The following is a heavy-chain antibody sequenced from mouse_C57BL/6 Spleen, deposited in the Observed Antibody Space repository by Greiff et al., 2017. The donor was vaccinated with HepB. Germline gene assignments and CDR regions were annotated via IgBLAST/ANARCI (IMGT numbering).Heavy chain of an antibody. V-gene: IGHV1-82*01. CDR2: IYPGDGDT. J-gene: IGHJ4*01. Sequence: VQLQQSGPELVKPGASVKISCKASGYAFSSSWMNWVKQRPGKGLEWIGRIYPGDGDTNYNGKFKGKATLTADKSSSTAYMQLSSLTSEDSAVYFCAPYDYEAMDYWGQGTSVTVSS. CDR3: APYDYEAMDY. CDR1: GYAFSSSW.